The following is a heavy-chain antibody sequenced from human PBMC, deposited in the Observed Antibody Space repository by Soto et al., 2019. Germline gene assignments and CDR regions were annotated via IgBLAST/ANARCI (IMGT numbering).Heavy chain of an antibody. D-gene: IGHD3-3*01. CDR2: IWYDGSNK. CDR1: GFTFSSYG. J-gene: IGHJ4*02. Sequence: PGGSLRLSCAASGFTFSSYGMHWVRQAPGKGLEWVAVIWYDGSNKYYADSVKGRFTISRDNSKNTLYLQMNSLRAEDTAVYYCARDLTSGYDFWSGYGFDYWGQGTLVTVSS. CDR3: ARDLTSGYDFWSGYGFDY. V-gene: IGHV3-33*01.